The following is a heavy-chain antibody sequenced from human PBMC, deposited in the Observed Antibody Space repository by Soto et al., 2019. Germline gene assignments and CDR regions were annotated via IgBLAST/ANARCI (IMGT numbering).Heavy chain of an antibody. V-gene: IGHV3-21*04. J-gene: IGHJ4*02. CDR3: ATDTGDIEVVPATT. CDR1: GFTFSKSS. Sequence: VGSLRLSCAASGFTFSKSSMNWVRQPPGKGLEWLSSISTNSNYIRYADSVKGRFTISRDNAKNSLSLQMMNLRADDTAMYYCATDTGDIEVVPATTWGRGTLVTV. D-gene: IGHD2-15*01. CDR2: ISTNSNYI.